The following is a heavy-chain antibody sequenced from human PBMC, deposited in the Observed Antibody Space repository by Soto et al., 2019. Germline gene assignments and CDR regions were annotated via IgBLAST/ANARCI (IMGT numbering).Heavy chain of an antibody. CDR2: LSWNSGII. J-gene: IGHJ3*02. D-gene: IGHD6-6*01. V-gene: IGHV3-9*01. CDR1: GFTFGDYA. Sequence: EVRLVDSGGGLVQPGGSLRLSCAASGFTFGDYAMFWVRQAPGRGLEWVSGLSWNSGIIGYADSVKGRFTISRDNAKTSLYLHMNSLRAEDTALYYCVKSMAGANKDAFDIWGQGTVVTVSS. CDR3: VKSMAGANKDAFDI.